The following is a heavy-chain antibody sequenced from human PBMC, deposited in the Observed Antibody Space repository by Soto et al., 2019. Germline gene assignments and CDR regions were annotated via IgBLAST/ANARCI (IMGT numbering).Heavy chain of an antibody. CDR2: IYYSGST. J-gene: IGHJ4*02. CDR3: AREPRVVAANPYFDY. Sequence: QVQLQESGPGLVKPSQTLSLTCTVSGGSISSGGYYWSWIRQHPGKGLEWIGYIYYSGSTYYNPSIKSRVTIXXDXSXXQFSLKLSSVTAADTAVYYCAREPRVVAANPYFDYWGQGTLVTVSS. V-gene: IGHV4-31*03. CDR1: GGSISSGGYY. D-gene: IGHD2-15*01.